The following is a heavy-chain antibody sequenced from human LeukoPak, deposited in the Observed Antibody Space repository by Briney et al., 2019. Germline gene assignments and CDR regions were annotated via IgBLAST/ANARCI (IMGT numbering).Heavy chain of an antibody. V-gene: IGHV4-59*01. CDR3: ARDSRGIAADP. D-gene: IGHD6-13*01. Sequence: SETLSLTCAVYGGSFSGYYWSWIRQPPGKGLEWIGYIYYSGSTNYNPSLKSRVTISVDTSKNQFSLKLSSVTAADTAVYYCARDSRGIAADPWGQGTLVTVSS. J-gene: IGHJ5*02. CDR2: IYYSGST. CDR1: GGSFSGYY.